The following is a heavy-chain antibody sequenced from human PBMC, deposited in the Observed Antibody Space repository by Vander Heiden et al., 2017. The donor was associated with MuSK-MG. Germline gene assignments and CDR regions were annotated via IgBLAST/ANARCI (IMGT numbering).Heavy chain of an antibody. Sequence: EVQLVESGGGLVKPGGSLRLSCTASGFTFSSYTMNWVRQAPGKGLEWVSSISSSSTYIYYAESLKGRFTISRDNAKNSLYLQMNSLRAEDTAVYYCARDSAYCSGDSCYSSGFDYWGQGTLVTVSS. V-gene: IGHV3-21*01. CDR3: ARDSAYCSGDSCYSSGFDY. CDR1: GFTFSSYT. CDR2: ISSSSTYI. D-gene: IGHD2-15*01. J-gene: IGHJ4*02.